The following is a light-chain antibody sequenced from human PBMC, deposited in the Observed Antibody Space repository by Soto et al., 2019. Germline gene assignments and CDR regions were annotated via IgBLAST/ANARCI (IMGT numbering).Light chain of an antibody. V-gene: IGKV3-11*01. CDR2: DAS. J-gene: IGKJ5*01. CDR3: QQRSNWSIT. CDR1: QSVSSY. Sequence: EIVLTQSPATLSLSPGEGATLSCRASQSVSSYLAWYQQKPGQAPRLLIYDASNRATGIPARFSGSGSGTDFTLTISSLEPEDFAVYYCQQRSNWSITFGQGTRLENK.